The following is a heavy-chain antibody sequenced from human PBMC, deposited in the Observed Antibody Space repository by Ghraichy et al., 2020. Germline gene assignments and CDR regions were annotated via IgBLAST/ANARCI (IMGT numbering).Heavy chain of an antibody. CDR1: GFNFSSHD. J-gene: IGHJ4*02. D-gene: IGHD3-10*01. CDR3: ARGTLVRGIELTALGFDS. V-gene: IGHV3-13*01. CDR2: IGTLGDT. Sequence: GGSLRLSCTASGFNFSSHDMHWVRQPTGKGLEWVSGIGTLGDTHYSGSVKGRFTMSRENAKCSLYLQMNSLGAGDTAVYYCARGTLVRGIELTALGFDSWGQGALVTVSS.